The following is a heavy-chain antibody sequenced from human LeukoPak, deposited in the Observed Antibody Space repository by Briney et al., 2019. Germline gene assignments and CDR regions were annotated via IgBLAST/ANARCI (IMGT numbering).Heavy chain of an antibody. J-gene: IGHJ4*02. CDR2: ITSSGEST. Sequence: PGGSLRLSCAASGFTFSNYAMSWVRQAPGKGLEWVAAITSSGESTNYADSVKGRFTTSRDNSKNTLYLQMNSLRAEDTAVYYCASRSGYSYGHFDYWGQGTLVTVSS. V-gene: IGHV3-23*01. CDR3: ASRSGYSYGHFDY. CDR1: GFTFSNYA. D-gene: IGHD5-18*01.